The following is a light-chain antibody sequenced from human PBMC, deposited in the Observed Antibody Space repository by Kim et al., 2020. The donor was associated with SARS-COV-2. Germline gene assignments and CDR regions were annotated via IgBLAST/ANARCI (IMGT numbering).Light chain of an antibody. CDR2: QDN. V-gene: IGLV3-1*01. CDR3: QAWDSGTVV. J-gene: IGLJ3*02. CDR1: KLGDNY. Sequence: SYELTQPPSVSVSPGQTASITCSGDKLGDNYACWYQQRPGQSPVVVIYQDNKRPSGIPERFSGSNSGNTATLTISGTQAMDEADYYCQAWDSGTVVFGGGTQLTAL.